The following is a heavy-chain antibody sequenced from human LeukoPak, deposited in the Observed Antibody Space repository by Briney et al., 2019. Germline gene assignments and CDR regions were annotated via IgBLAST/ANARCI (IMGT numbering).Heavy chain of an antibody. Sequence: GGSLRLSCAASGFTFSSYGMHWVRHAPGKGLEWVAFIRYDGSNKYYADSVKGRFTISRDNSKNTLYLQMNSQRAEDTAVYYCAKSPLIVVVPAAEYYFDYWGQGTLVTVSS. CDR2: IRYDGSNK. J-gene: IGHJ4*02. D-gene: IGHD2-2*01. CDR3: AKSPLIVVVPAAEYYFDY. CDR1: GFTFSSYG. V-gene: IGHV3-30*02.